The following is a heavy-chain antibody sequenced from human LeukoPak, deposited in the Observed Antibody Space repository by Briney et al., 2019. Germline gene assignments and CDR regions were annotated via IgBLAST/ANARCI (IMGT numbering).Heavy chain of an antibody. CDR2: IYHSGGT. J-gene: IGHJ4*02. V-gene: IGHV4-38-2*02. CDR3: ARVQDQQVLWGFDY. Sequence: SETLSLTCNVSGYSISSGYYWGWIRQPPGKGLEWIGSIYHSGGTYYNPSLKSRVTILVDTSKNQFSLKLSSVTAADTAVYYCARVQDQQVLWGFDYWGQGTLVTVSS. CDR1: GYSISSGYY. D-gene: IGHD2-2*01.